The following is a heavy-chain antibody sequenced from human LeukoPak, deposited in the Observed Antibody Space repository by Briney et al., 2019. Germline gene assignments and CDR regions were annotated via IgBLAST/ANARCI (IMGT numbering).Heavy chain of an antibody. CDR2: ISYDGSNK. D-gene: IGHD3-16*02. CDR3: AKGLSEYFDY. CDR1: GFTFSSHG. J-gene: IGHJ4*02. Sequence: GGSLRLSCAASGFTFSSHGMHLVRQAPGKGLEWVAVISYDGSNKYYADSVKGRFTISRDNSKNTLYLQMNSLRAEDTAVYYCAKGLSEYFDYWGQGTLVTVSS. V-gene: IGHV3-30*18.